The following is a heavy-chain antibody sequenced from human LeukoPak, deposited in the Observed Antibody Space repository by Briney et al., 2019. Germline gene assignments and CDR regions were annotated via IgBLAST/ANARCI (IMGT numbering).Heavy chain of an antibody. CDR2: TSGSGGST. Sequence: GGSLRLSCAASGFTFSSYAMSWVRQAPGKGLEWVSATSGSGGSTYYADSVKGRFTISRDNSKNTLYLQMNSLRADDTAVYYCARDSIRGVRLLDYWGQGTLVTVSS. CDR3: ARDSIRGVRLLDY. J-gene: IGHJ4*02. V-gene: IGHV3-23*01. D-gene: IGHD3-10*01. CDR1: GFTFSSYA.